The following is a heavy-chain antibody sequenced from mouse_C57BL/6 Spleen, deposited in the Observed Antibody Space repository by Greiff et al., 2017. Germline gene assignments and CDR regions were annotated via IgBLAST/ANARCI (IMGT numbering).Heavy chain of an antibody. D-gene: IGHD1-1*01. V-gene: IGHV3-6*01. CDR1: GYSITSGYY. CDR2: ISYDGSN. CDR3: AKDSHYYGSSYAMDY. Sequence: EVQLVESGPGLVKPSQSLSLTCSVTGYSITSGYYWNWIRQFPGNKLEWMGYISYDGSNNYNPSLKNRISITRDTSKNQFFLKLNSVTTEDTATYYCAKDSHYYGSSYAMDYWGQGTSVTVSS. J-gene: IGHJ4*01.